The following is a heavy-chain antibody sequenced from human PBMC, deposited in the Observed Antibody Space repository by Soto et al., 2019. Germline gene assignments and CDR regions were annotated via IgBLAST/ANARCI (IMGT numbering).Heavy chain of an antibody. CDR3: ARAGGWYADWFDP. CDR1: GFTFSSFG. CDR2: ISSSSSTI. D-gene: IGHD6-19*01. V-gene: IGHV3-48*02. Sequence: EVQLVESGGGLVQPGGSLRLSCAASGFTFSSFGMNWVHQAPGKGLEWVSYISSSSSTIYYADSVKGRFTISRDSATNSLYLQMNILREEDTAVYYCARAGGWYADWFDPWGQGTLVTVSS. J-gene: IGHJ5*02.